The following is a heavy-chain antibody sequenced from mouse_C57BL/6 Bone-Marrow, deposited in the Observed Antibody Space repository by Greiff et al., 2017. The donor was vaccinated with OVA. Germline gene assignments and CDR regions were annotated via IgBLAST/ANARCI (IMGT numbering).Heavy chain of an antibody. CDR2: IDPENGDT. J-gene: IGHJ4*01. CDR1: GFNIKDDY. V-gene: IGHV14-4*01. D-gene: IGHD2-5*01. CDR3: TPYYSTTMDY. Sequence: VKVVESGAELVRPGASVKLSCTASGFNIKDDYMHWVKQRPEQGLEWIGWIDPENGDTEYASKFQGKATITADTSSNTAYLQLSSLTSEDTAVYYCTPYYSTTMDYWGQGTSVTVSS.